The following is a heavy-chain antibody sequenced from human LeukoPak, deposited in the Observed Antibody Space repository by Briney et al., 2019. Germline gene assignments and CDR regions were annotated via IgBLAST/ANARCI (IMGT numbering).Heavy chain of an antibody. Sequence: PSETLSLTCTVSGGSISNYYWSWIRQPPGKGLEWIGYIYYSGSTNYNPSLKSRVTISVDTSKNQFSLKLSSVTAADTAVYYCARGYCSGGGCYQTFFDYWGQGTLVTVSS. CDR3: ARGYCSGGGCYQTFFDY. CDR2: IYYSGST. D-gene: IGHD2-15*01. CDR1: GGSISNYY. V-gene: IGHV4-59*01. J-gene: IGHJ4*02.